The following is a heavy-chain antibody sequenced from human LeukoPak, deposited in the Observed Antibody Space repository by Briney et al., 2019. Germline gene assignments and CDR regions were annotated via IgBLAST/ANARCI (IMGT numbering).Heavy chain of an antibody. CDR3: ARDGIAVAGTSHWFDP. V-gene: IGHV3-21*01. J-gene: IGHJ5*02. Sequence: PGGSLRLSCAASGFTFGSYSMNWVRQAPGKGLEWVSSISSSSSYIYYADSVKGRFTISRDNAKNSLYLQMNSLRAEDTAVYYCARDGIAVAGTSHWFDPWGQGTLVTVSS. D-gene: IGHD6-19*01. CDR2: ISSSSSYI. CDR1: GFTFGSYS.